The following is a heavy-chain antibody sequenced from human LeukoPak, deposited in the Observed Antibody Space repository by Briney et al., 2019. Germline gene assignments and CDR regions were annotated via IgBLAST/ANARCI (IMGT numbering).Heavy chain of an antibody. J-gene: IGHJ6*03. Sequence: SETLSLTCTVSGGSIRDNNYYWGWIRPPPGKGLEWIGGVFHSGRTFYNPSLRSRVSMSVDTSKKQIALTVSSVTAADTAVYYCARLLSYDILTDNYYKYYMDVWGKGGTVTVS. CDR1: GGSIRDNNYY. V-gene: IGHV4-39*01. CDR2: VFHSGRT. CDR3: ARLLSYDILTDNYYKYYMDV. D-gene: IGHD3-9*01.